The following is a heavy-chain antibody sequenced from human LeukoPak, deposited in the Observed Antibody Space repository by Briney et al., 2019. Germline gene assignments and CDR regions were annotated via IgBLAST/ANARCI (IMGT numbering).Heavy chain of an antibody. CDR1: EFSFSRYA. V-gene: IGHV3-64D*09. CDR2: ISSNGAST. Sequence: PGGSLRLSCSASEFSFSRYAMHWVRQGPGKGLEHVSTISSNGASTYYADSAKGRSTISRDNSKNTLYLQLSSLSAEDTAVYYCVKGGYYDSSGFPEYFHDWGQGTLVSASS. J-gene: IGHJ1*01. D-gene: IGHD3-22*01. CDR3: VKGGYYDSSGFPEYFHD.